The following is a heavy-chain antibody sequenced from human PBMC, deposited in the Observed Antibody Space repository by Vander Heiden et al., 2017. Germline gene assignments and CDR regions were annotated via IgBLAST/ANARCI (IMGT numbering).Heavy chain of an antibody. CDR3: ARSRSRVAAAEYYYYYGMDV. J-gene: IGHJ6*02. V-gene: IGHV1-46*01. CDR2: INPSGGST. D-gene: IGHD6-13*01. Sequence: QVQLVQSGAEVKKPGASVKVSCQASGYTFTSYYMHWVRQAPGQGLEWMGIINPSGGSTSYAQKFQGRVTMTRDTSTSTVYMELSSLRSEDTAVYYCARSRSRVAAAEYYYYYGMDVWGQGTTVTVSS. CDR1: GYTFTSYY.